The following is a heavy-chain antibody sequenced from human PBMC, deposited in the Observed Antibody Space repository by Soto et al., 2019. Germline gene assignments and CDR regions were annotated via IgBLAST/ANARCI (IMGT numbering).Heavy chain of an antibody. CDR2: IYYSGST. J-gene: IGHJ6*02. V-gene: IGHV4-59*01. CDR1: GGSISSYY. Sequence: SETLSLTCTVSGGSISSYYWSWIRQPPGKGLEWIGYIYYSGSTNYNPSLKSRVTISVDTSKNQFSLKLSSVTAADTAVYYCARGPHYNYYGMDVWGQGTTVTVSS. CDR3: ARGPHYNYYGMDV.